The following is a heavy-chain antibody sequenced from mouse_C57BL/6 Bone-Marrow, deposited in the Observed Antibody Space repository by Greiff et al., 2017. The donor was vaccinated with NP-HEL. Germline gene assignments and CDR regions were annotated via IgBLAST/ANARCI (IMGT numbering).Heavy chain of an antibody. CDR1: GYTFTSYG. CDR2: IYPRSGNT. J-gene: IGHJ3*01. V-gene: IGHV1-81*01. CDR3: ARFPY. Sequence: QVQLQQSGAELARPGASVKLSCKASGYTFTSYGISWVKQRPGQGLEWIGEIYPRSGNTYYNEKFKGKATLTADKSSSTAYMELRSLTSEDSAVYFCARFPYWGQGTLVTVSA.